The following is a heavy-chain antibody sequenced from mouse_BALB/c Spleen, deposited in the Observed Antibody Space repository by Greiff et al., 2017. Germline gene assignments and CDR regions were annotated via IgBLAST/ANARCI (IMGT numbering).Heavy chain of an antibody. CDR3: ARCGSSRAAWFAY. CDR2: ISYSGST. CDR1: GDSITSGY. J-gene: IGHJ3*01. Sequence: EVQLQESGPSLVKPSQTLSLTCSVTGDSITSGYWNWIRKFPGNKLEYMGYISYSGSTYYNPSLKSRISITRDTSKNQYYLQLNSVTTEDTATYYCARCGSSRAAWFAYWGQGTLVTVSA. V-gene: IGHV3-8*02. D-gene: IGHD1-1*01.